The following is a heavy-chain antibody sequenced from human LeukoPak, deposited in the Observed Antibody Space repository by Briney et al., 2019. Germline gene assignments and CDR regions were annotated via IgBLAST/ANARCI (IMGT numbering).Heavy chain of an antibody. Sequence: VGSLRLSCAASGFTFSDHWMSWVRQAPGKRLEWVANINQDGTETYNADSVRGRFTISRDNAKKSLNLQMNSLRVEDTAVYFCARVAYEFSSGYYFDYWGQGTLVSVSS. D-gene: IGHD3-3*01. CDR2: INQDGTET. V-gene: IGHV3-7*01. J-gene: IGHJ4*02. CDR3: ARVAYEFSSGYYFDY. CDR1: GFTFSDHW.